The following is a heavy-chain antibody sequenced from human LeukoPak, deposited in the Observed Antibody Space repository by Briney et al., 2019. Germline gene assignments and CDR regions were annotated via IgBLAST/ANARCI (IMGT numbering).Heavy chain of an antibody. Sequence: SETLSLTCTVSGGSISSYYWSWIRQPPGKGLEWIGYIYYSGSTNYNPSLKSRVTISVDTSKNQFSLKLSSVTAADTAVYYCARVGPRGPTYYYDSSANFDYWGQGTLVTVSS. CDR3: ARVGPRGPTYYYDSSANFDY. CDR1: GGSISSYY. J-gene: IGHJ4*02. V-gene: IGHV4-59*01. CDR2: IYYSGST. D-gene: IGHD3-22*01.